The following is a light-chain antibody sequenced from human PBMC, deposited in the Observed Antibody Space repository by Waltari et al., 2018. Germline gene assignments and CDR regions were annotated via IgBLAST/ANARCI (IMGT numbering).Light chain of an antibody. CDR1: QSISSW. V-gene: IGKV1-5*03. J-gene: IGKJ2*01. CDR3: QQYNSYSLYT. Sequence: DIQVTQSPSTLSASVGDRVTITCRASQSISSWLAWYQQKPGKAPKRLIYKASSLESGVPARFSGSGSGTEFTLPISSLQPDDFATYYCQQYNSYSLYTFGQGPKLEIK. CDR2: KAS.